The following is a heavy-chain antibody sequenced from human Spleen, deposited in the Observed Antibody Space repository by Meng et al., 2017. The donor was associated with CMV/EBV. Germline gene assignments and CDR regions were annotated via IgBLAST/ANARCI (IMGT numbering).Heavy chain of an antibody. CDR2: IYHSGST. D-gene: IGHD3-22*01. CDR3: ARETMIVVGYYFDY. Sequence: SETLSLTCTVSGGSISSYYWSWIRQPPGKGLEWIGEIYHSGSTNYNPSLKSRVTISVDKSKNQFSLKLSSVTAADTAVYYCARETMIVVGYYFDYWGQGTLVTVSS. V-gene: IGHV4-59*12. CDR1: GGSISSYY. J-gene: IGHJ4*02.